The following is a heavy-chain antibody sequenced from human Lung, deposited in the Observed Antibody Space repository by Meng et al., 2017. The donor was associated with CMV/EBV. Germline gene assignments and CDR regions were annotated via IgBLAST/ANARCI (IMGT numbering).Heavy chain of an antibody. CDR3: ARERDSSSWFDGY. D-gene: IGHD6-13*01. Sequence: SXXVSXKASGSSFGNYGISWVRQAPGQGLEWMGVIIPIIGITKYAQRFQGRVTITADTSTSTAYMELSSLRSEDTAMYYCARERDSSSWFDGYWGQGTRVT. CDR1: GSSFGNYG. V-gene: IGHV1-69*10. J-gene: IGHJ4*02. CDR2: IIPIIGIT.